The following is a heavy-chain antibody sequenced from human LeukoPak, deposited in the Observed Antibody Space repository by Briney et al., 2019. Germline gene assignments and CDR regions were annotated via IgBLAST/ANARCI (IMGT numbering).Heavy chain of an antibody. Sequence: GGSLRLSCAASGFTFSSYAMSWVRQAPGKGLEWVSAISGSGGSTYYADSVKGRFTISRDNSKNTLYLQMSSLRAEDTAVYYCAKALAAAGLPYFDYWGQGTLVTVSS. V-gene: IGHV3-23*01. J-gene: IGHJ4*02. CDR1: GFTFSSYA. D-gene: IGHD6-13*01. CDR2: ISGSGGST. CDR3: AKALAAAGLPYFDY.